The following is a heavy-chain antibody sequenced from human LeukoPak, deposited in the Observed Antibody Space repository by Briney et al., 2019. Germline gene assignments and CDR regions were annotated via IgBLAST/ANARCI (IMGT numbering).Heavy chain of an antibody. V-gene: IGHV3-23*01. J-gene: IGHJ6*02. CDR3: ARHIAPDTLLFAYGMDV. D-gene: IGHD6-13*01. CDR1: GFTFSIYA. Sequence: PGGSLRLSCAASGFTFSIYALNWVRQAPGKGLEWVSSXSGDGGTTYYADSVKGRFTFSRDNSKNTLFLQMNSLRAEDTAIYFCARHIAPDTLLFAYGMDVWGQGTTVTVSS. CDR2: XSGDGGTT.